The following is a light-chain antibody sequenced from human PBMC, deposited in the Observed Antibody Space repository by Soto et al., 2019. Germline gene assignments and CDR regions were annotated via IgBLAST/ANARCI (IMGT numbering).Light chain of an antibody. CDR3: LQVYSFPRT. J-gene: IGKJ1*01. V-gene: IGKV1-12*01. CDR1: QDIGRR. Sequence: DIQMTQSPSSVSASIGDRVTITCRASQDIGRRLAWFQRKPGKAPKYLIQAASSLQGGVPSTFSGSGSGTDFTLTINTLHPEDFATYYCLQVYSFPRTFGQGTKVDIK. CDR2: AAS.